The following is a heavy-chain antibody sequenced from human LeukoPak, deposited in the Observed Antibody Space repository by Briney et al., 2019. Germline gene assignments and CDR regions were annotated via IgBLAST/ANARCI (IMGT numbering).Heavy chain of an antibody. Sequence: PGGSLRLSCAASGFTFSSYAMSWVRQAPGKGLEWVSAISGSGGSTYYADSVKGRFTISRDNSKNTLYLQMNSLRAEDTAVYYCAKRERGVWSGYLDYWGQGTLVTVSS. CDR1: GFTFSSYA. J-gene: IGHJ4*02. V-gene: IGHV3-23*01. D-gene: IGHD3-3*01. CDR2: ISGSGGST. CDR3: AKRERGVWSGYLDY.